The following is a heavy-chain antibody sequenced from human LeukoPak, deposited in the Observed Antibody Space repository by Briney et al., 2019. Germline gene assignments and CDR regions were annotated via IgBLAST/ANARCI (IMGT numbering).Heavy chain of an antibody. D-gene: IGHD3-3*01. CDR1: GFTFSSHL. CDR2: ISSDGTYT. V-gene: IGHV3-74*01. J-gene: IGHJ4*02. Sequence: GGSLRLSCAASGFTFSSHLMHWVRQAPGKGLVWVSRISSDGTYTNYADSVRGRFTISRDNAKNSLYLQMNSLRAEDTAVYYCARGGAGIFGTDYWGQGTLVTVSS. CDR3: ARGGAGIFGTDY.